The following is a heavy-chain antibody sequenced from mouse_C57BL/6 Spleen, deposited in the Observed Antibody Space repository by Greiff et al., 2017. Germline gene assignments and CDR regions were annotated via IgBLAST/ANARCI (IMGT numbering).Heavy chain of an antibody. CDR2: IDPSDSYT. V-gene: IGHV1-59*01. CDR3: ARYYYGSSYVGYFDV. J-gene: IGHJ1*03. D-gene: IGHD1-1*01. CDR1: GYTFTSYW. Sequence: QVQLKQPGAELVRPGTSVKLSCKASGYTFTSYWMHWVKQRPGQGLEWIGVIDPSDSYTNYNQKFKGKATLTVDTSSSTAYMQLSSLTSEDSAVYYCARYYYGSSYVGYFDVWGTGTTVTVSS.